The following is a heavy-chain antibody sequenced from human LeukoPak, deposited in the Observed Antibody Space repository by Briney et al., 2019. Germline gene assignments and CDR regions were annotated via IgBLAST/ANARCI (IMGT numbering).Heavy chain of an antibody. CDR1: GGTFSSYA. J-gene: IGHJ5*02. D-gene: IGHD3-10*01. CDR3: ARPRITMVRGVISSGWFDP. Sequence: ASVKVSCKASGGTFSSYAISWVRQAPGQGLEWMGGIIPIFGTANYAQKFQGRVTITADKSTSTAYMELSSLRSEDTAVYYCARPRITMVRGVISSGWFDPWGQGTLVTVSS. CDR2: IIPIFGTA. V-gene: IGHV1-69*06.